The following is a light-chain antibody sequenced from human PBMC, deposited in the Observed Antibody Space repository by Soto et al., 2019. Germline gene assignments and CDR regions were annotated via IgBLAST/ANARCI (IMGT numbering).Light chain of an antibody. Sequence: DIQITQSPSSVSASVGDRVTLTCRASQVIGNLLAWYQQKPGKAPKLLLYFGSNLQTGVPSRFSGSGSGTDFTLTISSLQPEDLATYYCQQADSFPLTFGRGTRVEIK. V-gene: IGKV1-12*01. CDR1: QVIGNL. J-gene: IGKJ4*01. CDR2: FGS. CDR3: QQADSFPLT.